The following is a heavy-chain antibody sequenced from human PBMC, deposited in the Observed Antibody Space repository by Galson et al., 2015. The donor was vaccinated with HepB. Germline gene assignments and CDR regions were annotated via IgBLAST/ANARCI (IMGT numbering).Heavy chain of an antibody. D-gene: IGHD1-1*01. V-gene: IGHV3-53*01. Sequence: SLRLSCAASGFTVSSNYMSWVRQAPGKGLEWVSVIYSGGSTYYADSVKGRFTISRDNSKNTLYLQMNSLRAEDTAVYYCASAKLESDAFDIWGQGTMVTVSS. J-gene: IGHJ3*02. CDR1: GFTVSSNY. CDR3: ASAKLESDAFDI. CDR2: IYSGGST.